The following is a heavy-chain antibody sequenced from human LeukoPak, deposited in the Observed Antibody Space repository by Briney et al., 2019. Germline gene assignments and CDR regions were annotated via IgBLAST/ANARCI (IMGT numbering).Heavy chain of an antibody. CDR2: IYYSGST. D-gene: IGHD5-24*01. V-gene: IGHV4-61*01. Sequence: SETLSLTCTVSGGSISSSSYYWSWIRQPPGKGLEWIGYIYYSGSTNYNPSLKSRVTISVDTSKNQFSLKMSSVTAADTAVYYCARARDGHINNWFDPWGQGTLVTVSS. CDR1: GGSISSSSYY. J-gene: IGHJ5*02. CDR3: ARARDGHINNWFDP.